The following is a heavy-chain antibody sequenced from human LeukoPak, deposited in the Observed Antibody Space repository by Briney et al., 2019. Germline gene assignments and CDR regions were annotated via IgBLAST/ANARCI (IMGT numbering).Heavy chain of an antibody. CDR2: ISGSGGST. D-gene: IGHD3-3*01. V-gene: IGHV3-23*01. CDR1: GFTFSSYA. CDR3: AKVREEDDFWSGYNYYFDY. J-gene: IGHJ4*02. Sequence: PGGSLRLSCAASGFTFSSYAMSWVRQAPGKGLEWVSAISGSGGSTYYADSVKGRFTISRDNSKNTLYLQMNSLRAEDTAVYYCAKVREEDDFWSGYNYYFDYWGQGTLVTVSS.